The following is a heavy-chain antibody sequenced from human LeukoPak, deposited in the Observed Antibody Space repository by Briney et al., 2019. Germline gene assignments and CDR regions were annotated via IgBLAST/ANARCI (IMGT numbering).Heavy chain of an antibody. D-gene: IGHD3-16*01. CDR1: GFTFSSYT. J-gene: IGHJ4*02. CDR3: ARAVKGGYYFDY. V-gene: IGHV3-48*01. CDR2: IGTSSTTI. Sequence: GGSLRLSCAASGFTFSSYTMNWVRQPPGKGLEWVSNIGTSSTTIYYADSVKGRFTISRDNAKNSLYLQMNSLRAEDTAVYYCARAVKGGYYFDYWGQGTLVTVSS.